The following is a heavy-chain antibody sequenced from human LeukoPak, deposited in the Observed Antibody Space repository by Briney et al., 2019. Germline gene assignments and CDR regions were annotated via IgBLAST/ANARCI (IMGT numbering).Heavy chain of an antibody. V-gene: IGHV4-38-2*02. CDR2: IYHSGST. J-gene: IGHJ3*02. D-gene: IGHD3-10*01. Sequence: SETLSLTCTVSGYSLSSGYYWGWLRQPPGKGLEWIGSIYHSGSTYYNPSLKSRVTISVDTSKNQFSLKLSSVTAADTAVYYCARRDPVRFGELDAFDIWGQGTMVTVSS. CDR3: ARRDPVRFGELDAFDI. CDR1: GYSLSSGYY.